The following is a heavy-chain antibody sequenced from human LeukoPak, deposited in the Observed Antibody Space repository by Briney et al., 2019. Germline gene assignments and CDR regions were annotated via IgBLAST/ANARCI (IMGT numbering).Heavy chain of an antibody. V-gene: IGHV3-74*01. CDR2: INSDGSST. CDR1: GFTFSTYG. Sequence: PGRSLRLSCVASGFTFSTYGMHWVRQAPGKGLVWVSHINSDGSSTNYADSVKGRFTISRDNAESTLYLQMNSLRVEDTAVYYCTRGNYGMDVWGQGTTVTVSS. J-gene: IGHJ6*02. CDR3: TRGNYGMDV.